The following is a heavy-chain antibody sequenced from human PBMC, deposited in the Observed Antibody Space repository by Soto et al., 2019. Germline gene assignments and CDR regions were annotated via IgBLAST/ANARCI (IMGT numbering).Heavy chain of an antibody. Sequence: GGSLRLSCAASGFTFSSYGMHWVRQAPGKGLEWVAVISYDGSNKYYSDSVKGRFTISRDNSKNTLYLQMNSLRAEDTAVYYCAKDSPKYYYDISGPLWGQGTLVTVSS. CDR2: ISYDGSNK. V-gene: IGHV3-30*18. CDR1: GFTFSSYG. CDR3: AKDSPKYYYDISGPL. J-gene: IGHJ4*02. D-gene: IGHD3-22*01.